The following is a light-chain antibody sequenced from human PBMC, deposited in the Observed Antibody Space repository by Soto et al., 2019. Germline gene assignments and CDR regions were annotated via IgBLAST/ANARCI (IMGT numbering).Light chain of an antibody. Sequence: SSELTQPPSVSVSPGQTASITCSGDKLGDKYACWYQQKPGQSPLVVIYEDNKRPSGIPERFSGSNAGNTATLTISGTQPMDEADYYCQAWDSSTAIFGGGTNLTVL. CDR3: QAWDSSTAI. J-gene: IGLJ2*01. CDR1: KLGDKY. V-gene: IGLV3-1*01. CDR2: EDN.